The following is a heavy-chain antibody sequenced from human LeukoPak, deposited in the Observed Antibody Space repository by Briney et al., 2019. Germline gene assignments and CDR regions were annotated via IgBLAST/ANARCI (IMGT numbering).Heavy chain of an antibody. J-gene: IGHJ4*02. CDR3: AKDRYSSLNEIDY. V-gene: IGHV3-23*01. CDR2: ISGSGDIT. D-gene: IGHD6-19*01. Sequence: GGSLRLSCAASGFTFSSSYMGWVRQAPGKGLEWVSEISGSGDITFYPDSVKGRFTISRDNSKSTLYLQMNSLRAEDTAIYYCAKDRYSSLNEIDYWGQGTLVTVSS. CDR1: GFTFSSSY.